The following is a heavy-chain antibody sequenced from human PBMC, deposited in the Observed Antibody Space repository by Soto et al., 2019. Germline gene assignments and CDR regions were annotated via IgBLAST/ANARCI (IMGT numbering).Heavy chain of an antibody. CDR3: TRVRTTVGVGYYFDY. D-gene: IGHD4-17*01. Sequence: QVQLQESGPGLVKPSQTLSLTCTVSGGSISSGGYYWSWIRQHPGKGLEWIGYIYYSGSTYYNPSLKSRVTISVDTSKNQFSLKLSSVTAADTAVYYCTRVRTTVGVGYYFDYWGQGTLVTVSS. CDR2: IYYSGST. V-gene: IGHV4-31*03. CDR1: GGSISSGGYY. J-gene: IGHJ4*02.